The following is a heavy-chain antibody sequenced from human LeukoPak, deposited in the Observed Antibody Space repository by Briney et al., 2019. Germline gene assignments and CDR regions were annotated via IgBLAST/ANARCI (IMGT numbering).Heavy chain of an antibody. J-gene: IGHJ4*02. V-gene: IGHV4-59*01. CDR1: GGSISSYY. CDR2: IYYSGST. CDR3: ARVWSPSPDAYCGGDCYSGYYFDY. Sequence: SETLSLTCTVSGGSISSYYWSWIRQPPGPGLEWIGYIYYSGSTNYNPSLKSRVTISVDTSKNQFSLKLSSVTAADTAVYYCARVWSPSPDAYCGGDCYSGYYFDYWGQGTLVTVSS. D-gene: IGHD2-21*02.